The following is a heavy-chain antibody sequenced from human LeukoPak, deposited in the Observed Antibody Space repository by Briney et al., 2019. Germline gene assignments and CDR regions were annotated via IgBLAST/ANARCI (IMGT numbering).Heavy chain of an antibody. CDR1: GYTFTSYD. V-gene: IGHV1-8*03. J-gene: IGHJ5*02. D-gene: IGHD6-13*01. Sequence: ASVKVSCKASGYTFTSYDINWVRQATGQGLEWMGWMNPNSGNTGYAQKFQGRVTITRNTSISTAYMELSSLRSEDTAVYYCARDDYSSTSFDPWGQGILVTVSS. CDR2: MNPNSGNT. CDR3: ARDDYSSTSFDP.